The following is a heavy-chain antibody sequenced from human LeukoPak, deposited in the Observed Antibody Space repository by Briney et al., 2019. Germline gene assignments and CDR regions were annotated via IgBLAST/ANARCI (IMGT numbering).Heavy chain of an antibody. CDR3: ARAGLAYCGGDCYGFDY. CDR1: GFTFSSYA. D-gene: IGHD2-21*02. V-gene: IGHV3-30-3*01. CDR2: ISYDGSNK. J-gene: IGHJ4*02. Sequence: GGSLRLSCAASGFTFSSYAMHWVRQAPGKGLEWVAVISYDGSNKYYADSVKGRFTISRDNSKNTLYLQMNSLRAEDTAVYYCARAGLAYCGGDCYGFDYWGQGTLVTVSS.